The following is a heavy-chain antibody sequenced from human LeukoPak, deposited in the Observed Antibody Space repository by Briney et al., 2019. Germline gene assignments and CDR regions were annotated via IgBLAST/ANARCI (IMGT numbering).Heavy chain of an antibody. J-gene: IGHJ4*02. Sequence: KPSETLSLTCTVSGGSISSYYWSWIRQPPGKGLEWIANIYHTGSTNYNPSLSSRVTISIDTAKNQFSLKLTSVTAADTAVYYCARRGRNSSGWQDYLWGQGTLATVSS. CDR2: IYHTGST. V-gene: IGHV4-59*01. CDR3: ARRGRNSSGWQDYL. CDR1: GGSISSYY. D-gene: IGHD6-25*01.